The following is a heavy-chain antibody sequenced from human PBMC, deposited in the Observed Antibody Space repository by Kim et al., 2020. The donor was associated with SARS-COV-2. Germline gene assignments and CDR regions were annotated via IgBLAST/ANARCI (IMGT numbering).Heavy chain of an antibody. CDR1: GFTFSSYA. CDR3: AKEAGGVRAVTSFDY. J-gene: IGHJ4*02. V-gene: IGHV3-23*01. CDR2: ISGSGGRT. D-gene: IGHD4-17*01. Sequence: GGSLRLSCAASGFTFSSYAMSWVRQAPGKGLEWVSAISGSGGRTFYADSVKGRFTISRDNSKNTLYLQMNSLRAEDTAVYYCAKEAGGVRAVTSFDYWGQGTLVTVSS.